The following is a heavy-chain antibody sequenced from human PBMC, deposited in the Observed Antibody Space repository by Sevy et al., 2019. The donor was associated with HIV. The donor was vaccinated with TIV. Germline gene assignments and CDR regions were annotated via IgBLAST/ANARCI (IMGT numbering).Heavy chain of an antibody. CDR3: ARAADGSWLDY. D-gene: IGHD6-13*01. CDR2: IGTAGDT. V-gene: IGHV3-13*01. CDR1: GFTFSSYD. Sequence: GGSLRLSCAASGFTFSSYDMHWVRQATGKGLEWVSAIGTAGDTYYPGSVTGRFTISRENAKNSLYLQMNSLRAGDTAVYYCARAADGSWLDYWGQGTLVTVSS. J-gene: IGHJ4*02.